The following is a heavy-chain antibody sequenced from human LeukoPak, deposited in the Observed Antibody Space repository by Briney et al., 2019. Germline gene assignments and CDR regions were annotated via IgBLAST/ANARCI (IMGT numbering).Heavy chain of an antibody. V-gene: IGHV3-30*04. J-gene: IGHJ4*02. CDR2: ISYDGSNK. Sequence: GGSLRLSCAASGFTFSSYAMHWVRQAPGKGLEWVAVISYDGSNKYYADSVKGRFTISRDNSKNTLYLQMNSLRAEDTAVYYCAKGDTAMVYFDYWGQGTLVTVSP. CDR3: AKGDTAMVYFDY. D-gene: IGHD5-18*01. CDR1: GFTFSSYA.